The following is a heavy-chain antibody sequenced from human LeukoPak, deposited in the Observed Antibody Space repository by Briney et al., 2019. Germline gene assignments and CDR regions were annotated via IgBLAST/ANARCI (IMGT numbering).Heavy chain of an antibody. CDR1: GYTFTSYD. D-gene: IGHD2-15*01. J-gene: IGHJ3*02. CDR3: ASGYCSGGSCYAFDI. Sequence: GASVKVSCKASGYTFTSYDINWVRQAPGQGLEWLGLINPSGSSTLYAQKFQGRVTMTRDTSISTAYMELSRLRSDDTAVYYCASGYCSGGSCYAFDIWGQGTMVTVSS. CDR2: INPSGSST. V-gene: IGHV1-46*01.